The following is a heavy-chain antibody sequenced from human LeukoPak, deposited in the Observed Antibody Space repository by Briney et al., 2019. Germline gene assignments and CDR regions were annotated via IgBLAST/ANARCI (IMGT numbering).Heavy chain of an antibody. V-gene: IGHV3-33*01. CDR3: ARDRRIVGAIRRTSDRAFDI. CDR2: IWYDGSNK. D-gene: IGHD1-26*01. Sequence: GGSLRLSCAASGFTFSSYGMHWVRQAPGKGLEWVAVIWYDGSNKYYADSVKGRFTISRDNSKNTLYLQMNSLRAEDTAVYYCARDRRIVGAIRRTSDRAFDIWGQGTMVTVSS. CDR1: GFTFSSYG. J-gene: IGHJ3*02.